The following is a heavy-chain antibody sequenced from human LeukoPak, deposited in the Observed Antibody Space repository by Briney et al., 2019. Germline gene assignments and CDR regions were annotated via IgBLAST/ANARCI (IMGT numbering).Heavy chain of an antibody. D-gene: IGHD3-10*01. Sequence: GSSVKVSCKASGGTFSSYAISWVRQAPGQGLEWMGRIIPIFGTANYAQKFQGRVTITTDESTNTAYMELSSLRSEDTAVYYCARDVGGSGSPDNWFDPWGQGTLVTVSS. CDR1: GGTFSSYA. J-gene: IGHJ5*02. V-gene: IGHV1-69*05. CDR2: IIPIFGTA. CDR3: ARDVGGSGSPDNWFDP.